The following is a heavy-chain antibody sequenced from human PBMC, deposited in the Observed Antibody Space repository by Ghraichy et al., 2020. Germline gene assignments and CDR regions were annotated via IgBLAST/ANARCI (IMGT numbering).Heavy chain of an antibody. CDR1: GYNFTSYY. CDR3: ARDLYMDY. V-gene: IGHV1-2*02. Sequence: ASVKVSCRASGYNFTSYYMHWVRQAPGQGLEWVGWINPNSGGTNYAQKFQGRVTMTRDTSISTAYMEVSRLRSDDTAVYYCARDLYMDYWGQGTLVTVSS. CDR2: INPNSGGT. J-gene: IGHJ4*02.